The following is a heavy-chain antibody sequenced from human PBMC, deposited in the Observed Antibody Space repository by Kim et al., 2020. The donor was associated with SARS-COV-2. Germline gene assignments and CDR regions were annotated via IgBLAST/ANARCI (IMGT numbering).Heavy chain of an antibody. V-gene: IGHV6-1*01. D-gene: IGHD6-13*01. J-gene: IGHJ5*02. Sequence: YNDYAISVNSRITINPDTSKNQFSLQLNSVTPEDTAVYYCAAGTGLRFDPWGQGTLVTVSS. CDR3: AAGTGLRFDP. CDR2: YN.